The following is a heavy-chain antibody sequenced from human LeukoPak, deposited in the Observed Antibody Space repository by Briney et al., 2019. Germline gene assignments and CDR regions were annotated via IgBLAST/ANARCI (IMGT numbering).Heavy chain of an antibody. D-gene: IGHD3-22*01. J-gene: IGHJ4*02. CDR2: ISYDGSNK. CDR1: GFTFSSYA. Sequence: PGRSLRLSCAASGFTFSSYAMHWVRQAPGKGLEWVAVISYDGSNKYYADSVKGRFTISRDNSKNTLYLQMNSLRAEDTAVYYCARMRDSSFVSSVFHYYFDYWGQGTLVTVSS. V-gene: IGHV3-30-3*01. CDR3: ARMRDSSFVSSVFHYYFDY.